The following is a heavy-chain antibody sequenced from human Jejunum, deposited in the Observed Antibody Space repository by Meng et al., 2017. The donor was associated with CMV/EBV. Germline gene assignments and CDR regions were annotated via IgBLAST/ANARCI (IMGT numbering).Heavy chain of an antibody. CDR3: AGGGPAIYSSFDP. Sequence: CVASGLALSNYPMSWVRQAPGRGLEWVSGISASGGSTYDADSVKGRFSISRDNSRNTLYLQMMSLRAEDTAVYYCAGGGPAIYSSFDPWGQGTPVTVSS. J-gene: IGHJ5*02. CDR2: ISASGGST. CDR1: GLALSNYP. V-gene: IGHV3-23*01. D-gene: IGHD3-16*01.